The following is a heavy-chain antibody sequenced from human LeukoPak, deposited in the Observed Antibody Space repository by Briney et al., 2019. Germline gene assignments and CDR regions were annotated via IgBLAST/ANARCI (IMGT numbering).Heavy chain of an antibody. V-gene: IGHV4-59*08. CDR2: IYYSGST. J-gene: IGHJ4*02. CDR1: GGSISSYY. Sequence: PSETLSLTCTVSGGSISSYYWSWIRQPPGKGLEWIGYIYYSGSTNYNPSLKSRVTISVDTSKNQFSLKLSSVTAADTAVYYCAGHYYDSSGYYYYPYYFDYWGQGTLVTVSS. CDR3: AGHYYDSSGYYYYPYYFDY. D-gene: IGHD3-22*01.